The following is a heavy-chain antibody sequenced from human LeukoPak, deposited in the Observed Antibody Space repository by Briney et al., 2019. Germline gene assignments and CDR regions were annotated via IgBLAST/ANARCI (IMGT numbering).Heavy chain of an antibody. CDR1: GYTFTGYY. CDR3: ALGFDCSSTSCHHDDP. V-gene: IGHV1-2*02. J-gene: IGHJ5*02. CDR2: INPNSGGT. D-gene: IGHD2-2*01. Sequence: GASVKVSCKASGYTFTGYYMHWVRQAPGQGLEWMGWINPNSGGTNYAQKFQGRVTMTRDTSISTAYMELSRLRSDDTAVYYCALGFDCSSTSCHHDDPWGQGTLVTVSS.